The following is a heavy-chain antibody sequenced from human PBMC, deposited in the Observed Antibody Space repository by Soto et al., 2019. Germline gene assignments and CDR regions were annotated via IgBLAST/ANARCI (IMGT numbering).Heavy chain of an antibody. Sequence: QVQLVQSGAEVKKPGASVKVSCKASGYTFTSYDVNWVRMAPGQGLEWMGWMNPNSGSTDYAQKFQGRVTMTRNISISTAYMELSSLRSEDTAVYYCASRVGATPFAFDYWGQGTLVTVSS. CDR2: MNPNSGST. D-gene: IGHD1-26*01. CDR1: GYTFTSYD. V-gene: IGHV1-8*01. CDR3: ASRVGATPFAFDY. J-gene: IGHJ4*02.